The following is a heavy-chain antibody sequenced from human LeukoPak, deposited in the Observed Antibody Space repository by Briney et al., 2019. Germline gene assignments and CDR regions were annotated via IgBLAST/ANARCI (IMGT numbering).Heavy chain of an antibody. V-gene: IGHV4-34*01. Sequence: SETLSLTCAVYGGSFSGYYWSWIRQPPGKGLEWIGEINHSGSTNYNPSLKSRVTISVDTSKNQFSLKLSSVTAADTAVYYCARGVVGALNYWGQGTLVTVSS. CDR1: GGSFSGYY. D-gene: IGHD1-26*01. CDR2: INHSGST. J-gene: IGHJ4*02. CDR3: ARGVVGALNY.